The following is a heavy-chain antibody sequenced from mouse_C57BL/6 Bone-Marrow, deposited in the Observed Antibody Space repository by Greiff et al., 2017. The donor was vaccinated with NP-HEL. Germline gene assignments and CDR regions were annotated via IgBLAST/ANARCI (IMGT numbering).Heavy chain of an antibody. CDR1: GFTFTDYY. CDR2: IRNKANGYTT. CDR3: ARYGYPCAMDY. Sequence: DVMLVESGGGLVQPGGSLSLSCAASGFTFTDYYMSWVRQPPGKALEWLGFIRNKANGYTTEYSASVKGRFTISRDNSQSILYLQMNALRAEDSATYYCARYGYPCAMDYWGQGTSVTVSS. V-gene: IGHV7-3*01. J-gene: IGHJ4*01. D-gene: IGHD2-2*01.